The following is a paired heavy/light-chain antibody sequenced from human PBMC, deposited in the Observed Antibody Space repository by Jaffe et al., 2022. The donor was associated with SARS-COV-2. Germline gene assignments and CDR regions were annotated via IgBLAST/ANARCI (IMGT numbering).Light chain of an antibody. J-gene: IGKJ2*01. V-gene: IGKV1-5*03. CDR2: KAS. CDR3: QQYHSYSYT. CDR1: QSISTW. Sequence: DIQMTQSPSTVSASVGDIVIITCRASQSISTWLAWYQQKPGKAPKLLIYKASSLESGVPSRFSGSGSGTEFTLTISSLQSDDFATYYCQQYHSYSYTFGQGTKLEIK.
Heavy chain of an antibody. J-gene: IGHJ2*01. Sequence: EVQLLESGGGLVQPGGSLRISCAASGFTFSNFGMTWVRQAPGKGLEWVSVITNGGGSSKDADSVKGRFTISRDNSENTLYLQMNSLRAEDTAVYYCARRGYSSNWPNWYFDLWGRGTLVTVSS. CDR1: GFTFSNFG. V-gene: IGHV3-23*01. CDR2: ITNGGGSS. D-gene: IGHD6-13*01. CDR3: ARRGYSSNWPNWYFDL.